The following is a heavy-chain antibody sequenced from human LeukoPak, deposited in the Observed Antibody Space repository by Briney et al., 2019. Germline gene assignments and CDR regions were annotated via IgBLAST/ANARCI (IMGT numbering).Heavy chain of an antibody. J-gene: IGHJ4*02. CDR3: ARALYDFWSGYPRGFDY. CDR1: GYTFTSSS. V-gene: IGHV1-18*01. D-gene: IGHD3-3*01. Sequence: ASVKVSCKASGYTFTSSSINWVRQAPGQGLEWMGWISTYNGNTNYAQKLQGRVTMTTDTSTSTAYMELRSLRSDDTAVYYCARALYDFWSGYPRGFDYWGQGTLVTVSS. CDR2: ISTYNGNT.